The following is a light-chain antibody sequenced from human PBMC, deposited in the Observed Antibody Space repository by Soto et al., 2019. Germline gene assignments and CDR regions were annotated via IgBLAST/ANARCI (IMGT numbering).Light chain of an antibody. CDR1: SSDVNGYDS. CDR3: NSYTNTSNFGV. J-gene: IGLJ3*02. Sequence: QSALTQPASVSGSPGQSITISCTGTSSDVNGYDSVSWYQHHPGKAPKLVIYDVSHRPSGVSDRFSGSKSGNTASLTISGLQAEDEADYFCNSYTNTSNFGVFGGGTQLTVL. V-gene: IGLV2-14*01. CDR2: DVS.